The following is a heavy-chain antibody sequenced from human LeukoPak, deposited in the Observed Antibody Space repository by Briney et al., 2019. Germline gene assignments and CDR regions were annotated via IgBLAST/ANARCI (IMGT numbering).Heavy chain of an antibody. J-gene: IGHJ4*02. D-gene: IGHD6-13*01. Sequence: PGGSLRLSCAASGFTFSSYWMHWVRQAPGKGLVWVSRIISDGSITTYADSVKGRFTISRDKSMNTLYLQMNSLRDEDTAVYYCAKGLRGPAAGTDYFDYWGQGTLVTVSS. CDR1: GFTFSSYW. CDR3: AKGLRGPAAGTDYFDY. CDR2: IISDGSIT. V-gene: IGHV3-74*01.